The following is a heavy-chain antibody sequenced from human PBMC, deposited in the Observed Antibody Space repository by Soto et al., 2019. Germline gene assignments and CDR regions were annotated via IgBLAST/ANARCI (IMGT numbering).Heavy chain of an antibody. J-gene: IGHJ6*02. V-gene: IGHV1-69*04. CDR1: GYTFTSYY. D-gene: IGHD3-16*01. Sequence: SVKVSCKASGYTFTSYYMHWVRQAPGQGLEWMGRIIPILGIANYAQKFQGRVTITADKSTSTAYMELSSLRPEDTALYYCTKARLWGGDGYNSYYYNAMDVWGQGTTVTVSS. CDR3: TKARLWGGDGYNSYYYNAMDV. CDR2: IIPILGIA.